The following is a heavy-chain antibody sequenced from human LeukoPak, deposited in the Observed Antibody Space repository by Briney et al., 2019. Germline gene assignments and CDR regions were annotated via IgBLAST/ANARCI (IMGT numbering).Heavy chain of an antibody. CDR2: ISGSGDST. J-gene: IGHJ4*02. V-gene: IGHV3-23*01. CDR1: GFTFSTYA. CDR3: AKNTSGSYFDY. Sequence: LPGGSLRLSCAASGFTFSTYAMSWVRQAPGKGLEWVSAISGSGDSTCYADSVKGRFTISRDNSKNTLYLQMNSLRADDTAVYCCAKNTSGSYFDYWGQGTLVTVSS. D-gene: IGHD1-26*01.